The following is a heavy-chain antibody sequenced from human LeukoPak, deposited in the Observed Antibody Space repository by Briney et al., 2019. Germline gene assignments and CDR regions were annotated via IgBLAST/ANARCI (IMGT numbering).Heavy chain of an antibody. V-gene: IGHV3-20*01. CDR3: ARGPAPTIFGVVIQRVDYYYMDV. J-gene: IGHJ6*03. CDR1: GFTFDDYG. Sequence: GGSLRLSCAASGFTFDDYGMSWVRQAPGKGLEWVSGINWNGGSTGYADSVKGRFTISRDNAKNSLYLQMNSLRAEDTALYHCARGPAPTIFGVVIQRVDYYYMDVWGKGTTVTVSS. D-gene: IGHD3-3*01. CDR2: INWNGGST.